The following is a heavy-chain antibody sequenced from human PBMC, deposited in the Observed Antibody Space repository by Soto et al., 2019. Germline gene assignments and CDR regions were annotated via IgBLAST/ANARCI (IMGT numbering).Heavy chain of an antibody. D-gene: IGHD3-3*01. CDR2: IYYSGST. V-gene: IGHV4-30-4*01. CDR1: GGSISSGDYY. CDR3: AREKWVTIFGVANYYGMDV. Sequence: PAETLSLTCTVSGGSISSGDYYWMWIRHPPGKGLEWIGYIYYSGSTYYNPSLKSRVTISVDTSKNQFSLKLSSVTAADTAVYYCAREKWVTIFGVANYYGMDVWGQGTTVTVSS. J-gene: IGHJ6*02.